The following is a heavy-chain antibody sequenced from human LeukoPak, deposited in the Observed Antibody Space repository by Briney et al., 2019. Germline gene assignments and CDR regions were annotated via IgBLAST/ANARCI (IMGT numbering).Heavy chain of an antibody. J-gene: IGHJ3*02. CDR2: IYYSGST. CDR1: GGSISSYY. CDR3: ARLPIEYSSSAGAFDI. V-gene: IGHV4-59*08. Sequence: PSETLSLTCTVSGGSISSYYWSWIRRPPGKGLEWIGYIYYSGSTNYNPSLKSRVTISVETSKNQFSLKLSSVTAADTAVYYCARLPIEYSSSAGAFDIWGQGTMVTVSS. D-gene: IGHD6-6*01.